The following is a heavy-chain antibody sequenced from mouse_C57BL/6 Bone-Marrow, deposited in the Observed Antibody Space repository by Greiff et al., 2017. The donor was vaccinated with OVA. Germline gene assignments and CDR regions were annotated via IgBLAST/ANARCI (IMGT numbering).Heavy chain of an antibody. V-gene: IGHV1-54*01. CDR2: INPGSGGT. Sequence: QVQLKESGAELVRPGTSVKVSCKASGYAFTNYLIEWVKQRPGQGLEWIGVINPGSGGTNYNEKFKGKATLTADKSSSTAYMQLSSLTSEDSAVYFCARSEGYYAMDDWGQGTSVTVSS. CDR3: ARSEGYYAMDD. J-gene: IGHJ4*01. CDR1: GYAFTNYL.